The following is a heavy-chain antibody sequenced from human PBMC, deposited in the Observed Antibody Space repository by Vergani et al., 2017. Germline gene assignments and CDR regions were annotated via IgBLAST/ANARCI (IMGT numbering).Heavy chain of an antibody. Sequence: EVHLLESGGGLVQSGGSLRLSCAASGFTFSNSAVSWVRQAPGRGLAWVSSISGPGLSTYYADSVKGRFSISRDNSKNTVYLQINSLRAEDTAFYYCADPYGDDGFSPFWGQGTLVTVSS. CDR2: ISGPGLST. V-gene: IGHV3-23*01. D-gene: IGHD2-21*01. CDR3: ADPYGDDGFSPF. J-gene: IGHJ4*02. CDR1: GFTFSNSA.